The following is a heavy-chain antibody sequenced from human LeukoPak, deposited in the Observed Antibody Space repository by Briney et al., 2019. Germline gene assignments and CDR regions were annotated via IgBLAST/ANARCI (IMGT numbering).Heavy chain of an antibody. D-gene: IGHD1-14*01. J-gene: IGHJ6*02. CDR1: GGSISSGDYY. V-gene: IGHV4-30-4*01. CDR3: ARDGPRTRKMYYYGMDV. CDR2: IYYSGST. Sequence: SQTLSLTCTVSGGSISSGDYYWSWIRQPPGKGLEWIGYIYYSGSTYYNPSLKSRVTISVDTSKNQISLKLSSVTAADTAVYYCARDGPRTRKMYYYGMDVWGQGTTVTVSS.